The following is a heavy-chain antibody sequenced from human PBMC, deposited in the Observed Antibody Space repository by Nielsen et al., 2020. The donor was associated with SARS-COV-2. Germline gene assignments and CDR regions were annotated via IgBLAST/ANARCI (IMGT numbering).Heavy chain of an antibody. J-gene: IGHJ3*02. CDR3: ARIRGSYDAFDI. CDR1: GGSFSGYY. Sequence: GSLRFSCAVYGGSFSGYYWSWIRQPPGKGLEWIGEINHSGSTNYNPSLKSRVTISVDTSKNQFSLKLSSVTAADTAVYYCARIRGSYDAFDIWGQGTMVTVSS. D-gene: IGHD1-26*01. V-gene: IGHV4-34*01. CDR2: INHSGST.